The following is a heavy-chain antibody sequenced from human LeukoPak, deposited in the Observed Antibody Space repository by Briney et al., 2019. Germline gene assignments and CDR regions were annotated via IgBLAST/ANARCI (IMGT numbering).Heavy chain of an antibody. CDR1: GGSISSYY. J-gene: IGHJ4*02. CDR2: IYYSGST. D-gene: IGHD3-22*01. CDR3: ARTYYYDSSGQVAFDY. Sequence: SETLSLTCTVSGGSISSYYWSWIRQPPGKGLEWIGYIYYSGSTNYNPSLKSRVTISVDTSKNQFSLKLSSVTAADTTVYYCARTYYYDSSGQVAFDYWGQGTLVTVSS. V-gene: IGHV4-59*01.